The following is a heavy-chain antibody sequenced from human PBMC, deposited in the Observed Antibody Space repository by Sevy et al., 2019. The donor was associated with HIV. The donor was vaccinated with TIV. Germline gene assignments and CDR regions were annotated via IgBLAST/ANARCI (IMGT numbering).Heavy chain of an antibody. CDR1: GFPFTNHG. CDR3: TREDIVLGEDNYYGMDV. D-gene: IGHD2-15*01. J-gene: IGHJ6*02. CDR2: IYSDGRT. Sequence: GGSLRLSCEASGFPFTNHGVHWVRQAPGKGLEWVSNIYSDGRTYYADSVRGRFTISRDTSKNTVYLEMKSLRAEDTAVYYCTREDIVLGEDNYYGMDVWGHGTTVTVSS. V-gene: IGHV3-53*01.